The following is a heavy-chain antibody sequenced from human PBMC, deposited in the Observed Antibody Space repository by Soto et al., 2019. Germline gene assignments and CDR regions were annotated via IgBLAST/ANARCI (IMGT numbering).Heavy chain of an antibody. D-gene: IGHD6-19*01. CDR1: GYSFTSHA. CDR2: INVGNGNT. Sequence: QVQVVQSGAEEKKPGASVKVSCKTSGYSFTSHAIHWVRQAPGQRLEWMGWINVGNGNTIYSENFQGXXTXSXXTSASTAYMELSSLRSEDTAMYYCARVSSGWYFDYWGQGTLVTVSS. J-gene: IGHJ4*02. CDR3: ARVSSGWYFDY. V-gene: IGHV1-3*05.